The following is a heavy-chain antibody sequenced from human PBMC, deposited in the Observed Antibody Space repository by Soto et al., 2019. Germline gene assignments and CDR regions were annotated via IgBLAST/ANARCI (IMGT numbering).Heavy chain of an antibody. CDR2: ISASGGST. Sequence: EVQLLESGGDLVQPGGSLRLSCAASGFNFSSYAMSWVRQAPGKGLEWVSGISASGGSTYYVDSVKGRFTISRDNSKNTLYLQRNSLRAEDTAVYYCALIGQQLIGTKLRDCWGQGTLVAVSS. D-gene: IGHD6-13*01. V-gene: IGHV3-23*01. CDR1: GFNFSSYA. CDR3: ALIGQQLIGTKLRDC. J-gene: IGHJ4*02.